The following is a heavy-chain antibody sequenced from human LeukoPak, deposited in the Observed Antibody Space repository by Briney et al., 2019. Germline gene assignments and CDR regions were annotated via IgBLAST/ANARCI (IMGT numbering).Heavy chain of an antibody. D-gene: IGHD4-11*01. CDR2: INPNSGGT. J-gene: IGHJ4*02. V-gene: IGHV1-2*02. Sequence: ASVKVSCKASGYTFTGYFMHWVRLAPGQGLEWMGWINPNSGGTNYAQKFQGRVTMTRDTSISTAYMELSRLRSDATAVYSCARDRTTVTIFDYWGQGTLVTVSS. CDR3: ARDRTTVTIFDY. CDR1: GYTFTGYF.